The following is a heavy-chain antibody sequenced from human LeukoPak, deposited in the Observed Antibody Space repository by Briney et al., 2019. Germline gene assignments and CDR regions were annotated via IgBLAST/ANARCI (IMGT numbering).Heavy chain of an antibody. CDR1: GYIFTSYF. CDR3: ARDFGSVVAAAGKLIRFYYYYYMDV. J-gene: IGHJ6*03. Sequence: ASVKVSCKASGYIFTSYFMHWVRQAPGQGLEWMGLINPSGGSTRYAQKFQGRVTMTRDMSTSTVYMELSSLRSEDTAVYYCARDFGSVVAAAGKLIRFYYYYYMDVWGKGTTVTVSS. V-gene: IGHV1-46*01. CDR2: INPSGGST. D-gene: IGHD6-13*01.